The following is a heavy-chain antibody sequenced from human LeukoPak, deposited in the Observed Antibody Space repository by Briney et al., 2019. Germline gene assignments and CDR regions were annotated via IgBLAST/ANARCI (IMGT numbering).Heavy chain of an antibody. CDR3: ARASADSSSWSGGKYFDY. V-gene: IGHV4-39*07. D-gene: IGHD6-13*01. Sequence: SETLSLTCTVSGGSISSRSYYWGWIRQPPGKGLEWIGSIYHSGSAYYNPSLKSRVTVSVDTSKNQFSLKLSSVTAADTAVYYCARASADSSSWSGGKYFDYWGQGTLVTVSS. CDR1: GGSISSRSYY. J-gene: IGHJ4*02. CDR2: IYHSGSA.